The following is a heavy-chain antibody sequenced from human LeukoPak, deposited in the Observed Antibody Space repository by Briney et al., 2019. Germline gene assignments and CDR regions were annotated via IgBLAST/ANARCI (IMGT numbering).Heavy chain of an antibody. Sequence: GSLRPSCAASGFTFSSYAMSWVRQAPGKGLEWVSGISNSGGSSSYEDSVKGRFTISRDNPRNTLYMQMNSLRDEDTALYYCAIMHPYYDGSGYWVQWGQGTLVTVSS. CDR3: AIMHPYYDGSGYWVQ. V-gene: IGHV3-23*01. D-gene: IGHD3-22*01. J-gene: IGHJ4*02. CDR1: GFTFSSYA. CDR2: ISNSGGSS.